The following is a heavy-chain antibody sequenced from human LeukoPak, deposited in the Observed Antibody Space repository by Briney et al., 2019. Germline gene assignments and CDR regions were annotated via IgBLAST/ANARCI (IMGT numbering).Heavy chain of an antibody. Sequence: GGSLRLSCAPSGLTFRTYEMHGLRQAPGKGVEWISYISGSGDTIFSADSVKGRFTISRDNARNSLFLQMNSLGAEATAVYYCAGEANSGNSDSFDFWGHGTMVTASS. D-gene: IGHD4-23*01. J-gene: IGHJ3*01. V-gene: IGHV3-48*03. CDR3: AGEANSGNSDSFDF. CDR2: ISGSGDTI. CDR1: GLTFRTYE.